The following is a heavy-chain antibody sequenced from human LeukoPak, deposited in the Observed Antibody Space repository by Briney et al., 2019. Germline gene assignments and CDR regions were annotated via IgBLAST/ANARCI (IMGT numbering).Heavy chain of an antibody. CDR1: GGSISSSAYY. Sequence: PSETLSLTCTVSGGSISSSAYYWGWIRQPPGMGLEWIGNLYYGGSTYYNPSLKSRVTISVDTSKNQLSLKLSSVTAADTAVYYCASSVGGTVRYFDWGNYYYYYGMDVWGQGTTVTVSS. V-gene: IGHV4-39*01. J-gene: IGHJ6*02. CDR3: ASSVGGTVRYFDWGNYYYYYGMDV. CDR2: LYYGGST. D-gene: IGHD3-9*01.